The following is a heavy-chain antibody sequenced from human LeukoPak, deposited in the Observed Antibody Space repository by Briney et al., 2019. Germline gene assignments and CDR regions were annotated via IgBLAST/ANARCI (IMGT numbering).Heavy chain of an antibody. V-gene: IGHV1-18*04. CDR3: ARSGDGNWFDL. J-gene: IGHJ5*02. Sequence: ASVKVSCKASGYTFSTFGVGWVRQAPGQGLQWMGWINAYDGHTNYAQNLQGRLTLTTDTSTNTAYMELRSLRSDDTAIYYCARSGDGNWFDLWGQGTLVTVSS. CDR2: INAYDGHT. CDR1: GYTFSTFG. D-gene: IGHD2-21*02.